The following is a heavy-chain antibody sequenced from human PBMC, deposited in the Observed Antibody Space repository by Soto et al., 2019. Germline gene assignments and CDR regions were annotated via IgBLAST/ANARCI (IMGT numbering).Heavy chain of an antibody. Sequence: GGSLILSCAASGFAFRTYAMAWVRPAAGKGLEWVSGIWGSGDRTFYADSVKGRFTISRENYRNTLYLQMYSLTAEDTALYYCAKTGPYCGGDCSRYFYGMDVWGQGTTVTVS. J-gene: IGHJ6*02. CDR2: IWGSGDRT. CDR1: GFAFRTYA. D-gene: IGHD2-21*02. CDR3: AKTGPYCGGDCSRYFYGMDV. V-gene: IGHV3-23*01.